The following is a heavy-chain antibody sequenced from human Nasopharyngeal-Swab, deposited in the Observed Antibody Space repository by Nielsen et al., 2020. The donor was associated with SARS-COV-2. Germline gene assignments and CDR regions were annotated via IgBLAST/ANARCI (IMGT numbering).Heavy chain of an antibody. V-gene: IGHV3-74*01. Sequence: GESLKISCAASGFTFSGSWMHWIRQAPGKGLVWVSRIKSDGSDTRYADSVKGRFTISRDNAKNTLYLQMDSLRAEDTAVYYCAREGLIDPWGPGTLATVSS. J-gene: IGHJ5*02. CDR3: AREGLIDP. CDR1: GFTFSGSW. CDR2: IKSDGSDT.